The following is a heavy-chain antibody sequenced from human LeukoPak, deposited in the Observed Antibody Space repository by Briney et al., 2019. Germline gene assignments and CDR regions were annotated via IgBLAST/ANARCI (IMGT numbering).Heavy chain of an antibody. CDR3: ARGHLYCSGGSCYYYYFQH. CDR2: IIPIFGTA. J-gene: IGHJ1*01. D-gene: IGHD2-15*01. Sequence: SVKVSCKASGGTFSSYAISWVRQAPGQGLEWMGGIIPIFGTANYAQKFQGRVTITADESTSTAYMELSSLRSEDTAVYYCARGHLYCSGGSCYYYYFQHWARAPWSPSPQ. CDR1: GGTFSSYA. V-gene: IGHV1-69*13.